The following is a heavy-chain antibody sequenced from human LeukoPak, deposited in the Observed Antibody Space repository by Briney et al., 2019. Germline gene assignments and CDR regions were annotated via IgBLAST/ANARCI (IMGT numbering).Heavy chain of an antibody. V-gene: IGHV3-48*04. J-gene: IGHJ6*03. Sequence: PGGSLRLSCAVSGFTFSNYGMTWVRQAPGKGLEWVSYISTSSSTIYYADSVKGRFTISRDNAKDSLYLQMNSLRAEDTAVYYCARVPSGYTLGYGYYYYYMDVWGKGTTVTASS. CDR3: ARVPSGYTLGYGYYYYYMDV. CDR1: GFTFSNYG. CDR2: ISTSSSTI. D-gene: IGHD5-18*01.